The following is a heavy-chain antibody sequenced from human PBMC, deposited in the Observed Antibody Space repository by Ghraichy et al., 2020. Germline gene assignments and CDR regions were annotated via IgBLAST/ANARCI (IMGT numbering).Heavy chain of an antibody. V-gene: IGHV4-59*01. Sequence: SETLSLTCTVSGGSISGYYWNWIRQPPGKALEWIGNIYYSGNTNYNPSLKSRVTISEDTSKNQFYLKLTSVTAADTAVYYCARTTNPSYSGFDLAYWGQGILVSVSS. CDR2: IYYSGNT. D-gene: IGHD5-12*01. J-gene: IGHJ4*02. CDR3: ARTTNPSYSGFDLAY. CDR1: GGSISGYY.